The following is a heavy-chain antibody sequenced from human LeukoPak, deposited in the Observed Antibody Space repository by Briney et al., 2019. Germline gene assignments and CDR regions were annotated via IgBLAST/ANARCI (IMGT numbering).Heavy chain of an antibody. J-gene: IGHJ4*02. V-gene: IGHV3-53*01. CDR2: IYSGGST. D-gene: IGHD4-17*01. Sequence: GGSLRLSCAASGFTFSDAWLSWVRQAPGKGLEWVSVIYSGGSTYYADSVKGRFTISRDNSKNTLYLQMNSLRAEDTAVYYCVRGDYGDYTLFDYWGQGTLVTVPS. CDR3: VRGDYGDYTLFDY. CDR1: GFTFSDAW.